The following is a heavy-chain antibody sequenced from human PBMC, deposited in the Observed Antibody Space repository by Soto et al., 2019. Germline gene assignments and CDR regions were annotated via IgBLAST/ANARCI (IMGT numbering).Heavy chain of an antibody. CDR2: IYYSGST. J-gene: IGHJ5*02. CDR3: ARDRGIGAAPNWFDP. V-gene: IGHV4-59*01. D-gene: IGHD6-13*01. CDR1: GGSISSYY. Sequence: PSETLSLTCTASGGSISSYYWSWLRQPPGKGLEWIGYIYYSGSTNYNPSLKSRVTISVDTSKNQCSLKLSSVTAADTAVYYCARDRGIGAAPNWFDPWGQGTLVTVSS.